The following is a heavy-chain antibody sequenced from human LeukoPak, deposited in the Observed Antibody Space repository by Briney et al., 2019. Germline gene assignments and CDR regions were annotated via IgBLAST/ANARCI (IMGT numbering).Heavy chain of an antibody. D-gene: IGHD3-16*01. CDR1: GGSFSGYY. CDR2: INHSGST. V-gene: IGHV4-34*01. CDR3: ARGRFRIMTH. Sequence: SETLSLTCAVYGGSFSGYYWIWIRQPPGKGLEWIGEINHSGSTNYNPSLKSRVTISVDTSKNQFSLKLSSVTAADTAVYYCARGRFRIMTHWGQGTLVTVSS. J-gene: IGHJ4*02.